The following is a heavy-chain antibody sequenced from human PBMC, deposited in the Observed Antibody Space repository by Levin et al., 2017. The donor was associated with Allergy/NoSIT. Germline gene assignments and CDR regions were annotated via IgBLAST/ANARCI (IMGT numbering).Heavy chain of an antibody. CDR3: AKDIGIAAAGKRWGYFQH. Sequence: PGGSLRLSCAASGFTFSSYGMHWVRQAPGKGLEWVAVISYDGSNKYYADSVKGRFTISRDNSKNTLYLQMNSLRAEDTAVYYCAKDIGIAAAGKRWGYFQHWGQGTLVTVSS. CDR2: ISYDGSNK. J-gene: IGHJ1*01. CDR1: GFTFSSYG. V-gene: IGHV3-30*18. D-gene: IGHD6-13*01.